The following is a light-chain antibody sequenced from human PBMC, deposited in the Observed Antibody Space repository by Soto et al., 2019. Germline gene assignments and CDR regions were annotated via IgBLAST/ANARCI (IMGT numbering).Light chain of an antibody. CDR1: ESVTRN. Sequence: EIVMTQSPATLSVSPGERATLSCRASESVTRNLAWYQQMPGQAPRLLIYGASTRATGIPARFSGSGSGTQFALTISSLQSEDFAVYYCQQYSNWPPYTFGQGTKLEIK. J-gene: IGKJ2*01. CDR2: GAS. V-gene: IGKV3-15*01. CDR3: QQYSNWPPYT.